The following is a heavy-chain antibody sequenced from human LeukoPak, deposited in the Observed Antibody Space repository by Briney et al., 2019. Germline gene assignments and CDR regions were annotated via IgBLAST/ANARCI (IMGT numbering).Heavy chain of an antibody. J-gene: IGHJ3*02. D-gene: IGHD1-26*01. CDR3: ASRYSGSYNDAFDI. CDR1: GGSFSGYY. CDR2: INHSGST. V-gene: IGHV4-34*01. Sequence: SETLSLTCAVYGGSFSGYYWSWIRQPPGKGLEWIGEINHSGSTNYNPSLKSRVTISVDTSKNQFFLKLSSVTAADTAVYYCASRYSGSYNDAFDIWGQGTMVTVSS.